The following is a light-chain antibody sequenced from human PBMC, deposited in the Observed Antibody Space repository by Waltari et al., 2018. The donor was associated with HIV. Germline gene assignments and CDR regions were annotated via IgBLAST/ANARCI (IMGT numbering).Light chain of an antibody. CDR2: DND. Sequence: QSVLTPPPSVSAAPGQKVTISCSGSTSNIGRNFVSWSQQFSETAPKLLIFDNDKRPSGIPDRFSGAKSGTSATLGLTGLQSGDEANYYCATWDNKLSALVFGGGTKVTVL. CDR1: TSNIGRNF. V-gene: IGLV1-51*01. J-gene: IGLJ2*01. CDR3: ATWDNKLSALV.